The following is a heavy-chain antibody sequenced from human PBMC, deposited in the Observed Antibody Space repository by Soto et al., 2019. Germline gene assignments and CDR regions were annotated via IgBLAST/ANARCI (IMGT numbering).Heavy chain of an antibody. V-gene: IGHV1-69*01. Sequence: QVQLVESGAEVKKPGSLVKVSCKASGGTFRSYAIRWVRQAPGQGLEWMGGIIPIFGTANYAQKFQGRVTITADESTSTAYMELSSLRSEDTGVYYWARDQGNCRSSYGMDVWGQGTTVTVSS. CDR2: IIPIFGTA. CDR3: ARDQGNCRSSYGMDV. J-gene: IGHJ6*02. CDR1: GGTFRSYA. D-gene: IGHD1-1*01.